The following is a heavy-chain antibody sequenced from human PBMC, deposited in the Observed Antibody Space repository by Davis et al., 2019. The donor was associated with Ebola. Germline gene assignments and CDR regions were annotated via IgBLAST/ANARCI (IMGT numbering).Heavy chain of an antibody. J-gene: IGHJ4*02. CDR3: ARDGKPGYFIEY. D-gene: IGHD4-23*01. CDR2: VHGGNGNT. Sequence: ASVKVSCKASGYTFTSYAMHWVRQAPGQRLEWMGWVHGGNGNTKYSQRFQGRVILTTDTSTSTAYMELRSLGYDDTAVYYCARDGKPGYFIEYWGQGTLVTVSS. CDR1: GYTFTSYA. V-gene: IGHV1-3*01.